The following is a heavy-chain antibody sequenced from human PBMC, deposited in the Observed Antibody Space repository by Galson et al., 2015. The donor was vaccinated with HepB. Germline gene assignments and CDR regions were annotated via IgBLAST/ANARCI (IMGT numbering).Heavy chain of an antibody. D-gene: IGHD3-22*01. J-gene: IGHJ4*02. CDR1: GFTFSSYS. CDR3: ARVSKVLYDYYDSSGYLDY. Sequence: SLRLSCAASGFTFSSYSMNWVRQAPGKGLEWVSSISSSSSYIYYADSVKGRFTISRDNAKNSLYLQMNSLRAEDTAVYYCARVSKVLYDYYDSSGYLDYWGQGTLVTVSS. V-gene: IGHV3-21*01. CDR2: ISSSSSYI.